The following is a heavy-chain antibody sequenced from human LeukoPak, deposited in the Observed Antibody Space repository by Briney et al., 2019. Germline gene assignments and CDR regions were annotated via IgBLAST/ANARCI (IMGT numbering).Heavy chain of an antibody. Sequence: SGGSLRLSCAASGFTFRSYWMHWVRQRPGKGLVWVSRIHLDGRTTNYADSVEGRFTISRDNAKNTLSLEMNSLRPEDTAVYYCARGGSPSDYWGQGTLVSVSS. CDR3: ARGGSPSDY. V-gene: IGHV3-74*01. CDR2: IHLDGRTT. J-gene: IGHJ4*02. D-gene: IGHD3-16*01. CDR1: GFTFRSYW.